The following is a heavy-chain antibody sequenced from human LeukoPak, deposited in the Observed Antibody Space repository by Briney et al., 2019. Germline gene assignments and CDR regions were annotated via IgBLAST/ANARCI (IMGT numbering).Heavy chain of an antibody. Sequence: SETLPLTCTVSGGSISSYYWSWIRQPAGKGLEWIGRIYTSGSTNYNPSLKSRVTMSVDTSKNQFSLKLSSVTAADTAVYYCARSPDIVVVIDYYYMDVWGKGTTVTVSS. D-gene: IGHD2-2*01. CDR1: GGSISSYY. CDR3: ARSPDIVVVIDYYYMDV. V-gene: IGHV4-4*07. J-gene: IGHJ6*03. CDR2: IYTSGST.